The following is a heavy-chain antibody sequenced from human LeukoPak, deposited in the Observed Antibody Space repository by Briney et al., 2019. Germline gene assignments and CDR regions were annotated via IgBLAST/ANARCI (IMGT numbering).Heavy chain of an antibody. CDR2: IKQDESEE. V-gene: IGHV3-7*03. CDR3: AREFCELDAFDI. Sequence: GGSLRLSCAASGFTFNHHWMSWVRQAPGKGLEWVANIKQDESEEYYADSVKGRFTISGDNAKNSLYLHMNSLRRQHWATYYLAREFCELDAFDIWGQGTMVIVSS. D-gene: IGHD3-10*01. J-gene: IGHJ3*02. CDR1: GFTFNHHW.